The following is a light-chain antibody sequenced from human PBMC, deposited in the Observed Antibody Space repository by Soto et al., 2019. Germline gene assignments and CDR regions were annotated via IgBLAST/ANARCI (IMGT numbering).Light chain of an antibody. V-gene: IGLV2-14*01. Sequence: VLTQPASVSGSPGQSITISCTGTSSDVGGYNYVSWYQQRPGKAPKFMIYEVTNRPSGVSNRFSGSKSGNTASLTISGLQAEDEADYYCASYTSRGTRVFGTGTKVTVL. CDR2: EVT. J-gene: IGLJ1*01. CDR1: SSDVGGYNY. CDR3: ASYTSRGTRV.